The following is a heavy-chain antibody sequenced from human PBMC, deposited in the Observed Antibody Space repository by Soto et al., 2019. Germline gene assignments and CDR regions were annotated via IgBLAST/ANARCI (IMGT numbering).Heavy chain of an antibody. Sequence: GESLKISCKGSGYSFTSYWIGWVRQMPGKGLEWMGIIYPGDSDTRYSPSFQGQVTISADKSISTAYLQWSSLKASDTAMYYCARQQGADYYYYGMGVWGQGTTVTVSS. V-gene: IGHV5-51*01. J-gene: IGHJ6*02. CDR2: IYPGDSDT. CDR3: ARQQGADYYYYGMGV. CDR1: GYSFTSYW.